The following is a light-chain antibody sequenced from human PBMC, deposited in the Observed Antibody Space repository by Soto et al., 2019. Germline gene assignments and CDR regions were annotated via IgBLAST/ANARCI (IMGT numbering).Light chain of an antibody. Sequence: QSVLTQPASVSGSPGQSITISCTGTSSDVGGYNYVSWYQQHPGKAPKLMIYEVSNRPSGVANRCSGSKSGNTASLTISGLQAEDEADYYCSSYTSSSTPRVFGGGTKLTV. CDR2: EVS. V-gene: IGLV2-14*01. CDR1: SSDVGGYNY. J-gene: IGLJ2*01. CDR3: SSYTSSSTPRV.